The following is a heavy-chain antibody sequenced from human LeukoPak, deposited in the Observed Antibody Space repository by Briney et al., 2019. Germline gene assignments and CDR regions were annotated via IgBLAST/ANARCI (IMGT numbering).Heavy chain of an antibody. J-gene: IGHJ4*02. CDR1: GGSISSYY. V-gene: IGHV4-59*01. D-gene: IGHD2-15*01. CDR2: IYYSGST. CDR3: ATYDVVAAIFDY. Sequence: PSETLSLTCTVSGGSISSYYWSWIRQPPGKGLEWIGYIYYSGSTNYNPSLKSRVTISVDTSKNQFSLKLSSVTAVDTAVYFCATYDVVAAIFDYWGQGTLVTVSS.